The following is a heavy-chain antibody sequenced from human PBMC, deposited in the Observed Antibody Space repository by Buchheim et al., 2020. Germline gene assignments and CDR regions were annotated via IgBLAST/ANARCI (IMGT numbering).Heavy chain of an antibody. J-gene: IGHJ4*02. CDR2: IWYDGSNK. CDR1: GFTFSSYG. D-gene: IGHD1-26*01. CDR3: ARTNIVGAGGGLDY. V-gene: IGHV3-33*01. Sequence: QVQLVESGGGVVQPGRSLRLSCAASGFTFSSYGMHWVRQAPGKGLEWVAVIWYDGSNKYYADSVKGRFTISRDNSKNTLYLQMNSLRAEDTAVYYCARTNIVGAGGGLDYWGQGTL.